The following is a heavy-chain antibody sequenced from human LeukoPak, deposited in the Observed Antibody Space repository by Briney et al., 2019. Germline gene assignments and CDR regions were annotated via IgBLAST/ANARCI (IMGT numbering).Heavy chain of an antibody. V-gene: IGHV3-23*01. CDR2: ISGSGVSA. D-gene: IGHD6-19*01. CDR3: AKRRSGSSGWFPSDY. J-gene: IGHJ4*02. Sequence: PGGSLRLSCVASGFTFSGYVMSWVRQAPGKGLEWVSGISGSGVSAYYGDSVKGRFTTTRDNSKNTLYLQMNSLRAEDTAVYYCAKRRSGSSGWFPSDYWGQGTLVTVSS. CDR1: GFTFSGYV.